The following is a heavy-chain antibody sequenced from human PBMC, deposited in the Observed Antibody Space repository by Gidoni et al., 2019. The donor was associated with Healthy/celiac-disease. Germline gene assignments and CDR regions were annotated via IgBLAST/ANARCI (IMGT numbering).Heavy chain of an antibody. Sequence: QVQLVQSGAEVKKPGASGKVSCRASGYTFTSYDINWVRQATGQGLEWMGWMNPNSGNTGYAQKFQGRVTMTRNTSISTAYMELSSLRSEDTAVYYCARGLRKTDDHDYWGQGTLVTVSS. CDR1: GYTFTSYD. CDR2: MNPNSGNT. J-gene: IGHJ4*02. CDR3: ARGLRKTDDHDY. V-gene: IGHV1-8*01.